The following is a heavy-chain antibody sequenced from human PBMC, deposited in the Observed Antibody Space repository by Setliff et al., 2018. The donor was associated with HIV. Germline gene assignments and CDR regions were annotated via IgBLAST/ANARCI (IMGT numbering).Heavy chain of an antibody. D-gene: IGHD5-12*01. CDR1: GVSISSSNYY. V-gene: IGHV4-39*02. Sequence: SETLSLTCTVSGVSISSSNYYWGWVRQSPGKGLEWIGNIYSSGTTYYNPSLQSRVSISVGTSKNQFSLNLSSVTAADTAVYYCATDGIGGWLRPMPDYWGQGTQVTVSS. CDR2: IYSSGTT. CDR3: ATDGIGGWLRPMPDY. J-gene: IGHJ4*02.